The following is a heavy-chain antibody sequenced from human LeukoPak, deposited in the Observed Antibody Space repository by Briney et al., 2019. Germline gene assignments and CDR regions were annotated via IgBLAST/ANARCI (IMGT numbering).Heavy chain of an antibody. J-gene: IGHJ4*02. Sequence: PGGSLRLSCAAPGFTFSSYGMHWVRQAPGKGLEWVAVISYDGSNKYYADSVKGRFTISRDNSKNTLYLQMNSLRAEDTAVYYCAKDESQLWFFPPPGDWGQGTLVTVSS. V-gene: IGHV3-30*18. CDR3: AKDESQLWFFPPPGD. D-gene: IGHD5-18*01. CDR2: ISYDGSNK. CDR1: GFTFSSYG.